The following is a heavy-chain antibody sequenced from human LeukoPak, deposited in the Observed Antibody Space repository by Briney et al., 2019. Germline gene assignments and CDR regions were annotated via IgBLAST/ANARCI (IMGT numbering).Heavy chain of an antibody. V-gene: IGHV7-4-1*02. Sequence: ASVKVSCKASGYTFTSYAMNWVRQAPGQGLEWMGWINTNTGNPTYAQGFTGRFVFSLDTSVSTAYLQISSLKAEDTAVYYCARDLQYRMTGYWRFWYFDLWGRGTLVTVSS. CDR3: ARDLQYRMTGYWRFWYFDL. J-gene: IGHJ2*01. CDR2: INTNTGNP. CDR1: GYTFTSYA. D-gene: IGHD2-8*02.